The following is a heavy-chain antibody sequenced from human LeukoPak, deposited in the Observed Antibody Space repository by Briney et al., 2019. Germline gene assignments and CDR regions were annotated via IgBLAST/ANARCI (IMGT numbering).Heavy chain of an antibody. J-gene: IGHJ6*04. CDR2: ISGSGGST. CDR3: AKGRITMVRGVSMDV. D-gene: IGHD3-10*01. V-gene: IGHV3-23*01. Sequence: GGTLRLSCAASGFTFSSYGMSWVRQAPGKGLEWVSAISGSGGSTYYADSVKGRFTISRDNSKNTLFLQMNSPRAEDTAVYYCAKGRITMVRGVSMDVWGKGTTVTVSS. CDR1: GFTFSSYG.